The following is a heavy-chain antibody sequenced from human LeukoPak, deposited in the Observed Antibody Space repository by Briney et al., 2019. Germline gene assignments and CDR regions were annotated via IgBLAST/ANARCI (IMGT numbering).Heavy chain of an antibody. CDR2: INSDGSST. CDR3: ARESRYSSGYSFDY. CDR1: GFTFSSYW. D-gene: IGHD3-22*01. Sequence: GGSLRLSCAASGFTFSSYWMHWVRQVPGKGLVWVSRINSDGSSTSYADSVKGRFTISRDNAKNTLYLQMNSLRAEDTAVYYCARESRYSSGYSFDYWGQGTLVTVSS. J-gene: IGHJ4*02. V-gene: IGHV3-74*01.